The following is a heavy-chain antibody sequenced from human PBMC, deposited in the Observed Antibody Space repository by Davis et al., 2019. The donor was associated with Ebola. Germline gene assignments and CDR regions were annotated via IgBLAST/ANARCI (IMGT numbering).Heavy chain of an antibody. CDR2: IYYSGST. CDR1: GGSISSYY. J-gene: IGHJ4*02. CDR3: VGGYNFDY. V-gene: IGHV4-59*01. Sequence: MPGGSLRLSCTVSGGSISSYYWSWIRQPPGKGLEWIGYIYYSGSTNYNPSLKSRVTISGDTSKNQVSLKLTSVTAADTANYFCVGGYNFDYWGQGALVIVSS. D-gene: IGHD5-24*01.